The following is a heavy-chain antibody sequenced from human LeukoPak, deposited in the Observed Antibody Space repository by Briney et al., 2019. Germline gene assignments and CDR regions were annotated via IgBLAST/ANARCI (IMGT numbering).Heavy chain of an antibody. CDR1: GFTFSSYS. V-gene: IGHV3-23*01. CDR3: AKDSSYYYDSSGYRIGFDY. D-gene: IGHD3-22*01. J-gene: IGHJ4*02. Sequence: GGSLRLSCAASGFTFSSYSMNWVRQAPGKGLEWVSAISGSGGSTYYADSVKGRFTISRDNSKNTLYLQMNSLRAEDTAVYYCAKDSSYYYDSSGYRIGFDYWGQGTLVTVSS. CDR2: ISGSGGST.